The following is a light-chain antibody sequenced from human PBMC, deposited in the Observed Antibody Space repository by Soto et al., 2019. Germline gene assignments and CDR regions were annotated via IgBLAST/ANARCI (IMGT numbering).Light chain of an antibody. Sequence: QSALTQPASVSGSPGQSITISCTGTSSDIGSYNFVSWYQQHPGKAPKLMIYEGSKRPSGVSNRFSGSKSGNTASLTISGLQAEDEADYYCCSYAGNFYVFGTGTKLTVL. CDR1: SSDIGSYNF. J-gene: IGLJ1*01. CDR3: CSYAGNFYV. CDR2: EGS. V-gene: IGLV2-23*01.